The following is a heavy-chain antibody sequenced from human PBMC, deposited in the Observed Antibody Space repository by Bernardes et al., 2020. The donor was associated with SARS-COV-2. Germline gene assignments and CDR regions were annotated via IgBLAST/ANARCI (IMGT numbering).Heavy chain of an antibody. CDR1: GYTFTSYG. V-gene: IGHV1-18*01. CDR3: ARRRLAVAIRYDY. CDR2: ISAYNGNT. D-gene: IGHD6-19*01. J-gene: IGHJ4*02. Sequence: GVSLNLSCKGSGYTFTSYGISWVRQAPGQGLEWMGWISAYNGNTNYAQKLQGRVTMTTDTSTSTAYMELRSLRSDDTAVYYCARRRLAVAIRYDYWGQGTLVTVSS.